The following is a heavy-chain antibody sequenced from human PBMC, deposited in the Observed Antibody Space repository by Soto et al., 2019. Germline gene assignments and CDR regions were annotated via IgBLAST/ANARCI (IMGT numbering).Heavy chain of an antibody. CDR1: GFTFTSYG. J-gene: IGHJ6*02. CDR2: ISYDGSNK. V-gene: IGHV3-30*18. Sequence: QVQLVESGGGVVQPGRSLRLSCAASGFTFTSYGMHWVRQAPGKGLEWVAVISYDGSNKYNADSVKGRFTISRDNSKNTLYLQMNTLRAEDTAVYNCAKDRGYESWTAHYYGMDVWGQGTTVTVSS. CDR3: AKDRGYESWTAHYYGMDV. D-gene: IGHD2-2*01.